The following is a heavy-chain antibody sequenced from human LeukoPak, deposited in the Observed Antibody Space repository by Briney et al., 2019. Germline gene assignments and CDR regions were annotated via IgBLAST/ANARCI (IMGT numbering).Heavy chain of an antibody. J-gene: IGHJ4*02. CDR1: GGTFSSYA. CDR3: ATYYYDSSGYYVSDY. V-gene: IGHV1-69*13. CDR2: TIPIFGTA. Sequence: SVKVSCKASGGTFSSYAISWVRQAPGQGLEWMGGTIPIFGTANYAQKFQGRVTITADESTSTAYMELSSLRSEDTAVYYCATYYYDSSGYYVSDYWGQGTLVTVSS. D-gene: IGHD3-22*01.